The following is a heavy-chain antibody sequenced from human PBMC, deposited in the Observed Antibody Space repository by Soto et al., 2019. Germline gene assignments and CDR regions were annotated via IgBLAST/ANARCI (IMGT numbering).Heavy chain of an antibody. V-gene: IGHV4-34*01. CDR3: ARRYYDSSGKFDY. CDR1: GGSFSGYY. D-gene: IGHD3-22*01. J-gene: IGHJ4*02. CDR2: INHSGST. Sequence: PSETLSLTCAVYGGSFSGYYWSWIRQPPGKGLEWIGEINHSGSTNYNPSLKSRVTISVDTSKNQFSLKLSSVTAADTAVYYCARRYYDSSGKFDYWGQGTLVTLAS.